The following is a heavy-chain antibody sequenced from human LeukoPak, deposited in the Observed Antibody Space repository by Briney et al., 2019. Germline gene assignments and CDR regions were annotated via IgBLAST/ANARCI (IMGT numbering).Heavy chain of an antibody. CDR2: INPSSLGT. D-gene: IGHD3-3*01. CDR1: GYTFTNYY. V-gene: IGHV1-46*01. Sequence: GASVKVSCKASGYTFTNYYMHWERQAPGQGLEWMGVINPSSLGTTYAQRFQGRVTMTTDTSTSTVYMDLSSLRSEDTAVYYCARALRIETFGVRRYYYHAMNVWGQGTTVTVSS. J-gene: IGHJ6*02. CDR3: ARALRIETFGVRRYYYHAMNV.